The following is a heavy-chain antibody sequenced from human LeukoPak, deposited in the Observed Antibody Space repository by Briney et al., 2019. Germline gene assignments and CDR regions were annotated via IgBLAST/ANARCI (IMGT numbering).Heavy chain of an antibody. CDR2: IIPIFGTA. V-gene: IGHV1-69*06. J-gene: IGHJ6*02. D-gene: IGHD3-10*01. CDR3: AGYYYGSGSYFDGMDV. CDR1: GGTFSSYA. Sequence: SVKVSCKASGGTFSSYAISWVRQAPGQGLEWMGGIIPIFGTANYAQKFQGRVTITADKSTSTAYMELSSLRSEDTAVYYCAGYYYGSGSYFDGMDVWGHGTTVTVSS.